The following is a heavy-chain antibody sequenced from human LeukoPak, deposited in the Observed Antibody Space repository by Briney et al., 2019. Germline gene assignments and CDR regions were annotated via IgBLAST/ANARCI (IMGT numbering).Heavy chain of an antibody. D-gene: IGHD2-21*01. V-gene: IGHV1-46*01. Sequence: ASVKVSCKASGYTFTNYYMHWVRQAPGQGLEWMGIINPSGGSTSYAQKFQGRVTMTRDTSTSTVYMELSSLRSEDTAVYYCARDSAASVVRWYFDYWGQGTLVTVSS. CDR1: GYTFTNYY. CDR2: INPSGGST. CDR3: ARDSAASVVRWYFDY. J-gene: IGHJ4*02.